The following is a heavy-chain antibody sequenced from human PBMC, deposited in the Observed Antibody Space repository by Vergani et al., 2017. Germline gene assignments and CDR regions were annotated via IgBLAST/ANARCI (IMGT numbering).Heavy chain of an antibody. J-gene: IGHJ3*02. CDR3: ANASGYCGADCYYVSFDM. CDR2: IRYEGSNK. CDR1: GFTFSSYG. D-gene: IGHD2-21*02. Sequence: QVHLVESGGGVVQPGGSLRLSCAASGFTFSSYGMHWVRQTPGKGLERVAVIRYEGSNKYYADSVKGRFTISRDNSRNTLYLQMNSVRAEDTPVYYCANASGYCGADCYYVSFDMWGQATMVTVSS. V-gene: IGHV3-30*02.